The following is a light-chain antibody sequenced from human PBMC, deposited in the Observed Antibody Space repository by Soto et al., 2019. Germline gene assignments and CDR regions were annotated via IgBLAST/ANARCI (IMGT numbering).Light chain of an antibody. J-gene: IGKJ2*01. CDR2: GAS. CDR1: QSVSSSY. CDR3: QQYDIWPPYT. V-gene: IGKV3D-15*01. Sequence: EIVMTQSPATLSVSPGERATLSCRASQSVSSSYLAWYQQKPGQAPRLLIYGASSRATGIPDRFSGGGSGTEFTVTISSLQSEDFAIYYCQQYDIWPPYTFGQGTKVDIK.